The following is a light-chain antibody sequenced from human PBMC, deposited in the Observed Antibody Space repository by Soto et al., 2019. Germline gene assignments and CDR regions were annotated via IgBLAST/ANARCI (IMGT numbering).Light chain of an antibody. V-gene: IGKV3D-15*01. CDR3: QQYSSWPRT. CDR1: QSVGSD. Sequence: ESVLTQSPGTLSLSPGDTATLPCRASQSVGSDLAWYQQKPGQAPRLLIYAASTRPTGIPDRISGSGSGTDFTLTISSLQSEDFAVYYCQQYSSWPRTFGQGTKVDIK. J-gene: IGKJ1*01. CDR2: AAS.